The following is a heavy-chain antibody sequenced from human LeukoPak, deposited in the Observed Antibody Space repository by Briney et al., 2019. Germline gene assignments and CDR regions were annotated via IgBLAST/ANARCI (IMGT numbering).Heavy chain of an antibody. J-gene: IGHJ4*02. Sequence: SQTLSLTCTVSGDSISGRAYYWSWIRQPAGKGLEWIGRIHSSGTHSYNPSLKSRVSITVETSKNQFSLKLSSLTAADTAVYFCSRERGFWSGYFRPRYFDYWGQGTLVTV. CDR1: GDSISGRAYY. V-gene: IGHV4-61*02. CDR2: IHSSGTH. D-gene: IGHD3-3*01. CDR3: SRERGFWSGYFRPRYFDY.